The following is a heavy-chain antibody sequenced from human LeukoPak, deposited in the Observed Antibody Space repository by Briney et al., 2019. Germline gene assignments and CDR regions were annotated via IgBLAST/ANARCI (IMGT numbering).Heavy chain of an antibody. Sequence: SETLSLTCTVSGGSISSSSYYWGWIRQPPGKGLEWIGSIYYSGSTYYNPSLKSRVTISVDTSKNQFSLKLSSVTAADTAVYYCARYQLLYGGSFGYWGQGTLVTVSS. V-gene: IGHV4-39*01. D-gene: IGHD2-2*02. J-gene: IGHJ4*02. CDR3: ARYQLLYGGSFGY. CDR2: IYYSGST. CDR1: GGSISSSSYY.